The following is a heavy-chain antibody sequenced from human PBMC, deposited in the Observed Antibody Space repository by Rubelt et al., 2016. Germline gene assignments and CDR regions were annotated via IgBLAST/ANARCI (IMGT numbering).Heavy chain of an antibody. J-gene: IGHJ4*02. CDR1: GGSISSYY. D-gene: IGHD3-3*01. CDR2: IYSSGST. CDR3: ARQGESAEDFWSGYYPFDY. V-gene: IGHV4-59*08. Sequence: QVQLQESGPGLVKPSETLSLTCTVSGGSISSYYWSWIRQPPGKGLEWIGYIYSSGSTNYNPSLKGRVTRSVDTSKNQFSRKLSSVTAADTAVYYCARQGESAEDFWSGYYPFDYWGQGTLVTVSS.